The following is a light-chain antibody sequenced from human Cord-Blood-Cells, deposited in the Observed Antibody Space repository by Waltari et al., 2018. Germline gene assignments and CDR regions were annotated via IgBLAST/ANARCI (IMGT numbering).Light chain of an antibody. CDR2: YVS. CDR1: SHDVGGYNY. Sequence: QSALTQPASVSGSPGQSITLPCTGTSHDVGGYNYVSWYQQHPGKAPNLMVYYVSNRPSGVSNRFSGSKSGNTASLTISGLQAEDEADYYCSSYTSSSTYVFGTGTKVTVL. J-gene: IGLJ1*01. V-gene: IGLV2-14*03. CDR3: SSYTSSSTYV.